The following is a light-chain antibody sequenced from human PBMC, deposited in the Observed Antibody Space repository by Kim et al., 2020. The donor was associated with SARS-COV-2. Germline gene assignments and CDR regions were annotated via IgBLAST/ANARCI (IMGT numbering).Light chain of an antibody. Sequence: GQSVTISCAGTSSDVGAYNDVSWYQQHPGKAPKLMIYDVTNRPSGVSNRFSGSKSGNTASLSISGLQAEDEVDYYCSSYSSSSPHVFGTGTKVTVL. J-gene: IGLJ1*01. CDR1: SSDVGAYND. CDR2: DVT. CDR3: SSYSSSSPHV. V-gene: IGLV2-14*03.